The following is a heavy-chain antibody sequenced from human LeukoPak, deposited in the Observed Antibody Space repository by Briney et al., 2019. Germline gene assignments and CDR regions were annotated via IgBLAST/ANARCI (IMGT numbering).Heavy chain of an antibody. V-gene: IGHV1-18*01. J-gene: IGHJ4*02. D-gene: IGHD6-19*01. CDR1: GYTFTSYG. Sequence: ASVKVSCKASGYTFTSYGISWARQAPGQGLEWMGWISAYNGNTNYAQKLQGRVTMTTDTSTSTAYMELRSLRSDDTAVYYCATGSTGIAVAGTLGYWGQGTLVTVSS. CDR3: ATGSTGIAVAGTLGY. CDR2: ISAYNGNT.